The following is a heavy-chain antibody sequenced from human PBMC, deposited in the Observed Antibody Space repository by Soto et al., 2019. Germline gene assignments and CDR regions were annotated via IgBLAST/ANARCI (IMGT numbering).Heavy chain of an antibody. J-gene: IGHJ4*02. CDR1: GGSISSSSYY. D-gene: IGHD2-2*01. CDR3: ATEPVWVPAAILMDY. CDR2: IYYSGST. V-gene: IGHV4-39*01. Sequence: QLQLQESGPGLVKPSETLSLTCTVSGGSISSSSYYWGWIRQPPGKGLEWIGSIYYSGSTYYNPSLTSRVTISVDTSKNQFSLKLSSVTAADTAVYYCATEPVWVPAAILMDYWGQGTLVTVSS.